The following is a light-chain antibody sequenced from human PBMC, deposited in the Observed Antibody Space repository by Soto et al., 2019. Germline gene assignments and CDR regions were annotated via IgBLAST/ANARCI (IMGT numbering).Light chain of an antibody. Sequence: EIVFTLSPATLSLSPGARATLSCRASQSVSRYLAWYQQKPGQAPRLLIYGASSRATGIPDRFSGSGSGTDFTLTISRLEPEDFAVYYCQQYGSSPRTFGQGTKVDNK. CDR3: QQYGSSPRT. CDR1: QSVSRY. CDR2: GAS. J-gene: IGKJ1*01. V-gene: IGKV3-20*01.